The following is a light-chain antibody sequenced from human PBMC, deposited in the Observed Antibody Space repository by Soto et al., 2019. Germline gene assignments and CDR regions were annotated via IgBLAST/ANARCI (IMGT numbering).Light chain of an antibody. CDR2: GAS. J-gene: IGKJ2*01. Sequence: ESMLTQSPGTLSLSPGERATLSCRASQSVDSRFLTWYQQKPGQTPRLLIYGASIRATGIPDRLSGSGSGTDFTLIISRVEPEDSAVYYCLQFGTSPPAFTFGQGTKVEIK. CDR3: LQFGTSPPAFT. V-gene: IGKV3-20*01. CDR1: QSVDSRF.